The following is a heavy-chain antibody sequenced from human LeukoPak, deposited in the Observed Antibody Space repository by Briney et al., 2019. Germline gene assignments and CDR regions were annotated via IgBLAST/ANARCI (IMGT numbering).Heavy chain of an antibody. D-gene: IGHD1-26*01. CDR2: IKQDGREI. CDR3: ARDKQVGATYFDY. Sequence: PGGSLRLSCAASGFTLSSYWMNWVRQAPGKGLEWVANIKQDGREIYYVDSVKGRFTISRDNAKNSLYLQMNSLRAEDTAVYYCARDKQVGATYFDYWGQGTLVTVSS. CDR1: GFTLSSYW. V-gene: IGHV3-7*01. J-gene: IGHJ4*02.